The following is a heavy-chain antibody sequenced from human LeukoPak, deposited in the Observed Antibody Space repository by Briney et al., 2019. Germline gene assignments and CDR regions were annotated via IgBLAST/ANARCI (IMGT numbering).Heavy chain of an antibody. CDR2: IKPDGSEK. V-gene: IGHV3-7*01. CDR3: ARDRGGSGWYEFVS. Sequence: GGSLRLSCAASGFTFSSYLMSWVRQAPGKGLEWVASIKPDGSEKYYVDSVKGRFTISRDNAKNSLYLQMNSMRDEDTAVFYCARDRGGSGWYEFVSWGQGTLVTVSS. J-gene: IGHJ5*02. D-gene: IGHD6-19*01. CDR1: GFTFSSYL.